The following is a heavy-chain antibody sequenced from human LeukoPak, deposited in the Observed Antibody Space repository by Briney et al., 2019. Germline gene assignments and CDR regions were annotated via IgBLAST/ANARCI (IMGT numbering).Heavy chain of an antibody. V-gene: IGHV3-64*04. D-gene: IGHD1-26*01. CDR1: GFTFSSYA. CDR3: ATIGDRRSGELYRIDY. CDR2: ISSNGGST. J-gene: IGHJ4*02. Sequence: GGSLRLSCSASGFTFSSYAMHWVRQAPGKGLEYVSAISSNGGSTYYADSVKGRFTMSRDNSKNTLYLQMNSLRAEDAAVYYCATIGDRRSGELYRIDYWGQGTLVTVSS.